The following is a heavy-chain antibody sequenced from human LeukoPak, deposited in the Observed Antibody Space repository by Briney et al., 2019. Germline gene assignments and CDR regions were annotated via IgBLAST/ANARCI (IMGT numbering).Heavy chain of an antibody. CDR1: GFTFSSYA. CDR3: AKDQHYYDSSGYYPIY. CDR2: ISYDGSNK. V-gene: IGHV3-30*18. J-gene: IGHJ4*02. D-gene: IGHD3-22*01. Sequence: GGSLRLSCAASGFTFSSYAMSWVRQAPGKGLEWVAVISYDGSNKYYADSVKGRFTISRDNSKNTLYLQMNSLRAEDTAVYYCAKDQHYYDSSGYYPIYWGQGTLVTVSS.